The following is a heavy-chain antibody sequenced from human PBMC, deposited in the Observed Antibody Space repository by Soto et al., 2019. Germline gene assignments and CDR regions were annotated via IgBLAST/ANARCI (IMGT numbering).Heavy chain of an antibody. Sequence: EVQLVESGGGLVQPGRSLRLSCAASGFTFDDYAMHWVRQAPGKGLEWVSGISWNSGSIGYADSVKGRFTISRDNAKNSLYLQMNSLRAEDTALYYCAKDSYSSGWYNPKGHYFDYWGQRTLVTVSS. D-gene: IGHD6-19*01. CDR1: GFTFDDYA. V-gene: IGHV3-9*01. J-gene: IGHJ4*02. CDR3: AKDSYSSGWYNPKGHYFDY. CDR2: ISWNSGSI.